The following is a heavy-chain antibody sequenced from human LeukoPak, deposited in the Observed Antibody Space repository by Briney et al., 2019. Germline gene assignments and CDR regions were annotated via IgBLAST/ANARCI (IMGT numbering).Heavy chain of an antibody. J-gene: IGHJ6*02. CDR1: GGSISSAGYY. D-gene: IGHD3-9*01. Sequence: PSQTLSLTCTVSGGSISSAGYYWGWIRQPPGKGLEWIGSIYYSGSTYYNPSLKSGVTISVDTSKNQFSLKLSSVTAADTAVYYCARQSSDILTGYYRGPYYYYGMDVWGQGTTVTVSS. CDR3: ARQSSDILTGYYRGPYYYYGMDV. V-gene: IGHV4-39*01. CDR2: IYYSGST.